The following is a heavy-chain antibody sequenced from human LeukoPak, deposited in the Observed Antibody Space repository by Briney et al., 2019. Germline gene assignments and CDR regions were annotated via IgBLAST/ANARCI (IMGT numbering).Heavy chain of an antibody. CDR2: ISWNSGSI. V-gene: IGHV3-9*01. Sequence: GGSLRLSCAASGFTFDDYAMHWVRQAPGKGLEWVSGISWNSGSIGYADSVKGRFTISRDNAKNSLYLQMNSLRAEDTALYYCAKGGFLEWLSNWFDPWGQGTLVTVSS. CDR3: AKGGFLEWLSNWFDP. CDR1: GFTFDDYA. D-gene: IGHD3-3*01. J-gene: IGHJ5*02.